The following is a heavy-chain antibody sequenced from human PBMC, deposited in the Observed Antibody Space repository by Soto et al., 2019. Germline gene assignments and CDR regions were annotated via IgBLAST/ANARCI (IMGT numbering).Heavy chain of an antibody. D-gene: IGHD3-22*01. CDR3: ATVSDYYDSSGYYYNYFDY. Sequence: ASVKVSCKVSGYTLTELSMHWVRQAPGKGLEWMGGFDPEDGETIYAQKFQGRVTMTEDTSTDTAYMGLSSLRSEDTAVYYCATVSDYYDSSGYYYNYFDYWGQGTLVTVSS. CDR1: GYTLTELS. CDR2: FDPEDGET. V-gene: IGHV1-24*01. J-gene: IGHJ4*02.